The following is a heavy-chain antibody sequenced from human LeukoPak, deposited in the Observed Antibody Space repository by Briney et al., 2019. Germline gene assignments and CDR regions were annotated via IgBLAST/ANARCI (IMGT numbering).Heavy chain of an antibody. D-gene: IGHD6-19*01. Sequence: SETLSLTCTVSGGSVSSGSYYWSWVRQPPGKGLEWIGYIYHSGSTNYNPSLKSRVTISVDTSKNQFSLKLSSVTAADTAVYYCARGLTRWGQGTLVTVSS. CDR2: IYHSGST. J-gene: IGHJ4*02. CDR3: ARGLTR. V-gene: IGHV4-61*01. CDR1: GGSVSSGSYY.